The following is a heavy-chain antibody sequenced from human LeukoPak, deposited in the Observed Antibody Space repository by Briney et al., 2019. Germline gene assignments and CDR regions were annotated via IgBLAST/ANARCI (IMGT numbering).Heavy chain of an antibody. CDR1: GGTFSSYV. D-gene: IGHD3-9*01. J-gene: IGHJ3*02. Sequence: SVKVSCKASGGTFSSYVISWVRQAPGQGLEWVGRIFPFFGTANYAQKFQGRVTITTDESTSTAYMELSSLRSEDTAVYYCAGDYDILTGYYHDAFDIWGQGTMVTVSS. CDR3: AGDYDILTGYYHDAFDI. V-gene: IGHV1-69*05. CDR2: IFPFFGTA.